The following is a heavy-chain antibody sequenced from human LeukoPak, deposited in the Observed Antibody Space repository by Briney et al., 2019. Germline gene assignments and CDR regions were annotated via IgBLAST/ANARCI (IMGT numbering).Heavy chain of an antibody. Sequence: ASVTVSCKASGYTFTSYGISWVRQAPGQGLEWMGWISAYNGNTNYAQKLQGRVTMTTDTSTSTAYMELRSLRSDDTAVYYCARDLGYYDSSGYQIVYYFDYWGQGTLVTVSS. CDR3: ARDLGYYDSSGYQIVYYFDY. CDR1: GYTFTSYG. V-gene: IGHV1-18*01. D-gene: IGHD3-22*01. CDR2: ISAYNGNT. J-gene: IGHJ4*02.